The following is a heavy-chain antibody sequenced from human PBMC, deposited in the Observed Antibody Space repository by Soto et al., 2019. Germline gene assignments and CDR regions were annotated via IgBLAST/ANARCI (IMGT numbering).Heavy chain of an antibody. V-gene: IGHV3-23*01. CDR3: AKGQQQLVREYFDY. CDR1: GFTFSSYA. D-gene: IGHD6-13*01. J-gene: IGHJ4*02. CDR2: ISGSGGST. Sequence: GGSLRLSCAASGFTFSSYAMSWVRQAPGKGLEWVSAISGSGGSTYYADSVKGRFTISRDNSKNTLYLQMSSLRAEDTAVYYCAKGQQQLVREYFDYWGQGTLVTVSS.